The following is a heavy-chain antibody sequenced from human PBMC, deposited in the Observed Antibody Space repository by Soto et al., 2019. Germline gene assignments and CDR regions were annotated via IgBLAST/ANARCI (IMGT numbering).Heavy chain of an antibody. CDR3: ARRHTGGFFRFFDS. Sequence: SVKVSCKASGGSLSTNPISWVRQAPGQGLEWMGGTGSGTGPGNHAQKFQGRLTVTADKSTSTVYMELTNLSSEDTAVYYCARRHTGGFFRFFDSWDRGTMVTVSS. V-gene: IGHV1-69*06. CDR2: TGSGTGPG. CDR1: GGSLSTNP. J-gene: IGHJ4*02. D-gene: IGHD2-8*02.